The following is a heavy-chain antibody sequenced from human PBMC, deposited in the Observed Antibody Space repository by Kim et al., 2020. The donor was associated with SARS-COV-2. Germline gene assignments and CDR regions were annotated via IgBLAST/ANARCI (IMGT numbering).Heavy chain of an antibody. D-gene: IGHD2-2*01. CDR1: GGSISSYY. J-gene: IGHJ3*02. Sequence: SETLSLTCTVSGGSISSYYWSWIRQPPGKGLEWIGYIYYSGSTNYNPSLKSRVTISVDTSKNQFSLKLSSVTAADTSVYYCASNRYCSSTSCYADAFDIWGQGTMVTVSS. CDR2: IYYSGST. V-gene: IGHV4-59*13. CDR3: ASNRYCSSTSCYADAFDI.